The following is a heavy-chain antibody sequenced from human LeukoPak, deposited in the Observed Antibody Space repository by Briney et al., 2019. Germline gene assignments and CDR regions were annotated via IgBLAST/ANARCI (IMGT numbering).Heavy chain of an antibody. CDR1: GFTFDDYG. CDR2: ISAGGGNT. J-gene: IGHJ5*02. Sequence: GGSLRLSCAASGFTFDDYGMSWVRQAPGKGLDWVSAISAGGGNTYYADSVKGRFTISRDNSKNTLFLQMNSLRAEDTAVYYCAKDYSKTTYYGSGTYYRPNWFDPWGQGTLVTVSS. V-gene: IGHV3-23*01. D-gene: IGHD3-10*01. CDR3: AKDYSKTTYYGSGTYYRPNWFDP.